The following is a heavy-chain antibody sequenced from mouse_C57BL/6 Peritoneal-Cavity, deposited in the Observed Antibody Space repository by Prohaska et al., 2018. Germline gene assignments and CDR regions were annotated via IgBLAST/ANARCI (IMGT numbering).Heavy chain of an antibody. CDR1: GFTFSGFW. V-gene: IGHV11-2*01. CDR2: INSVCSVM. CDR3: MRYGSYWYFDV. D-gene: IGHD1-1*01. J-gene: IGHJ1*03. Sequence: EVQLLETGGGLVQPGGSRGLSCEGSGFTFSGFWMSWVRQTPGKTLEWIGDINSVCSVMNYEPSIKDRCTICRDNDKSTLYLQMSDVRSEDTATYFCMRYGSYWYFDVWGTGTTVTVSS.